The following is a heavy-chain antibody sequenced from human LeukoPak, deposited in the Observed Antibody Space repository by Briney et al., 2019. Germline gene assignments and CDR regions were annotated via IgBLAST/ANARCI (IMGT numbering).Heavy chain of an antibody. CDR3: AKVRWGSDNALDS. CDR2: ISSSSSTI. Sequence: GGSLRLSCAASGFTFSSYSMIWVRQAPGKGLEWVSYISSSSSTIYYADSVKGRFTISRDNAKNSLYLQMNSLRAEDTAVYYCAKVRWGSDNALDSWGQGTLVTGSS. CDR1: GFTFSSYS. V-gene: IGHV3-48*01. D-gene: IGHD3-16*01. J-gene: IGHJ4*02.